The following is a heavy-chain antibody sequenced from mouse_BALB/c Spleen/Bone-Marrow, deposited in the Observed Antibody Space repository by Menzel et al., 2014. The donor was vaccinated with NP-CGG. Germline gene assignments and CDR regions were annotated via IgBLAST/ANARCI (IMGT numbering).Heavy chain of an antibody. Sequence: EVQVVESGGDLVKPGGSLKLSCGASGFTFSSYGMSWVRQTPDKRLEWVATINRGGRNTYHFDRVRGRFTISRNNAKNTLYLQMTSLKSEDTAMYYCSSLGNWYVRRYFDVRGAGTTVTFSS. V-gene: IGHV5-6*01. CDR3: SSLGNWYVRRYFDV. J-gene: IGHJ1*01. D-gene: IGHD2-14*01. CDR1: GFTFSSYG. CDR2: INRGGRNT.